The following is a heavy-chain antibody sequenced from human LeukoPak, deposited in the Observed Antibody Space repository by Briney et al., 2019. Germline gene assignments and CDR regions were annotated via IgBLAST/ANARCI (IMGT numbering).Heavy chain of an antibody. CDR1: GFTFSSYS. J-gene: IGHJ3*02. CDR3: AREYCTKGVCYTRAFDI. CDR2: ISSSSSTI. V-gene: IGHV3-48*01. D-gene: IGHD2-8*01. Sequence: GGSLRLSCAASGFTFSSYSMNWVRQAPGKGLEWVSYISSSSSTIYYADSVKGRFTISRDNAKNSLYLQMNSLRAEDTAVHYCAREYCTKGVCYTRAFDIWGQGTMVTVSS.